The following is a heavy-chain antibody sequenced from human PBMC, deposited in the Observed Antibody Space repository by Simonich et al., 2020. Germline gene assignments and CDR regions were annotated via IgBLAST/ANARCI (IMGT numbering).Heavy chain of an antibody. CDR1: GFTFAYFA. D-gene: IGHD6-13*01. CDR2: ISWKSGSI. Sequence: VQLVGSGGGLVKSGRSLRLLCGGPGFTFAYFAMIWVRPAPGKGLEWVSCISWKSGSIGYADAVKGRFTISRDNAKNSLYLQMNSLRAEDTAVYYCAKDVAAAGTEYFQHWGQGTLVTVSS. V-gene: IGHV3-9*01. CDR3: AKDVAAAGTEYFQH. J-gene: IGHJ1*01.